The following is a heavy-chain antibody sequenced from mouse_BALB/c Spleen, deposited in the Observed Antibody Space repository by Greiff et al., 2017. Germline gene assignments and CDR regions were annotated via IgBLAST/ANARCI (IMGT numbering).Heavy chain of an antibody. J-gene: IGHJ4*01. Sequence: VQLQQSGAELVKPGASVKLSCKASGYTFTSYYMYWVKQRPGQGLEWIGEINPSNGGTNFNEKFKSKATLTVDKSSSTAYMQLSSLTSEDSAVYYCTRGSYYGNYDAMDYWGQGTSVTVSS. CDR1: GYTFTSYY. CDR3: TRGSYYGNYDAMDY. CDR2: INPSNGGT. D-gene: IGHD2-10*01. V-gene: IGHV1S81*02.